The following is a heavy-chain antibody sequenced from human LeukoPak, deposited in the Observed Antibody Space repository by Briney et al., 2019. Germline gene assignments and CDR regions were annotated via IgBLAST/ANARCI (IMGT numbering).Heavy chain of an antibody. V-gene: IGHV1-18*01. CDR3: ARGYYYDSSGYYLAGYFQH. D-gene: IGHD3-22*01. CDR2: TSAYNGNT. Sequence: SVKVSCKASGGTFISYAISWVRQAPGQGLEWMGWTSAYNGNTNYAQKLQGRVTMTTDTSTSTAYMELRSLRSDDTAVYYCARGYYYDSSGYYLAGYFQHWGQGTLVTVSS. J-gene: IGHJ1*01. CDR1: GGTFISYA.